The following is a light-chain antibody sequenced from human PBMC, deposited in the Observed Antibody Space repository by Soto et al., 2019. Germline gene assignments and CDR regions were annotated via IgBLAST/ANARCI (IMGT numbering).Light chain of an antibody. CDR3: QLFNKWPPPWT. Sequence: EIVITQSPPTLSVSPVETATLSSMASQSVTSNLACYQQKPGQAPELLSYGATTRATGIPARFSGSGSGTEFTRTISSLQAEDFAVYFCQLFNKWPPPWTFGQGTKV. CDR2: GAT. V-gene: IGKV3-15*01. J-gene: IGKJ1*01. CDR1: QSVTSN.